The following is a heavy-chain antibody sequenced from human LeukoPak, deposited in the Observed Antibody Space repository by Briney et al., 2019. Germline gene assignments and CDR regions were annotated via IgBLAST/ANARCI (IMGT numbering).Heavy chain of an antibody. CDR3: ARGVVTHYYYYYYMDV. D-gene: IGHD3-3*01. CDR2: IIPIFGTA. Sequence: ASVEVSCKATGGTFSSYAISLVRQAHGHGLEWMGGIIPIFGTANYAQKFPGRVTITADESTSTAYMELSSLRSEDTAVYYCARGVVTHYYYYYYMDVWGKGITVTVSS. J-gene: IGHJ6*03. V-gene: IGHV1-69*13. CDR1: GGTFSSYA.